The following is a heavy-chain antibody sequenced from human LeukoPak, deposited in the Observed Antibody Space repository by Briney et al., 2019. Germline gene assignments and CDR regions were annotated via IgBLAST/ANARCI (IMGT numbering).Heavy chain of an antibody. CDR3: TRSLNYGFDY. CDR1: GFTFSSYW. Sequence: GGSLRLSCAASGFTFSSYWMHWVRQAPGKGLVWVSHINGDGGSTTYADSVKGRFTIPRDNAKNTLYLQMYSLRAEDTAVFYCTRSLNYGFDYWGQGTLVTVSS. D-gene: IGHD5-24*01. CDR2: INGDGGST. V-gene: IGHV3-74*03. J-gene: IGHJ4*02.